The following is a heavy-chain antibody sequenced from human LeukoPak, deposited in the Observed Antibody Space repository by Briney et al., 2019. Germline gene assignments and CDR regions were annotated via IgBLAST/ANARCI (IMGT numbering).Heavy chain of an antibody. CDR3: ARGEHDDYEYCYYFKYF. J-gene: IGHJ6*03. CDR1: GFTFSSYE. D-gene: IGHD4-17*01. CDR2: ISSGGDTT. V-gene: IGHV3-48*03. Sequence: GGSLRHSRAASGFTFSSYEMNCVRQAPGKGLEWVSYISSGGDTTYYADSVKGRFTISRDNAKNSLYLQMDSLRAEDTAVYYCARGEHDDYEYCYYFKYFCRRAPAATVSS.